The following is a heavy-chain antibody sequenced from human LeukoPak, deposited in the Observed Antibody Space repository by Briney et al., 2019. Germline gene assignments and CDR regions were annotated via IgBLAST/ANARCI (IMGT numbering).Heavy chain of an antibody. CDR2: INPNSGGT. D-gene: IGHD3-22*01. Sequence: GASVKVSCKASGYTFTGYYMHWVRQAPGQGLEWMGWINPNSGGTNYAQKFQGRVTMTRDTSISTAYMELSRLRSDDTAVYYCARSLYYGSSGYTYWGQGTLVTVSS. V-gene: IGHV1-2*02. J-gene: IGHJ4*02. CDR3: ARSLYYGSSGYTY. CDR1: GYTFTGYY.